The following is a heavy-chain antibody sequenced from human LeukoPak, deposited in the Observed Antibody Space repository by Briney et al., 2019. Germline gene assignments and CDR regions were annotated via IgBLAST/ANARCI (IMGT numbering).Heavy chain of an antibody. CDR3: ARVEGVVPAAIGPFDP. V-gene: IGHV1-46*01. Sequence: ASVKVSCKASGYTFTSYYMHWVRQAPGQGLEWMGIINPSSGTTNYAQKFQGRVTMTRDTSTSTVYMELSSLRSDDTAVYYCARVEGVVPAAIGPFDPWGQGTLVTASS. CDR2: INPSSGTT. D-gene: IGHD2-2*01. CDR1: GYTFTSYY. J-gene: IGHJ5*02.